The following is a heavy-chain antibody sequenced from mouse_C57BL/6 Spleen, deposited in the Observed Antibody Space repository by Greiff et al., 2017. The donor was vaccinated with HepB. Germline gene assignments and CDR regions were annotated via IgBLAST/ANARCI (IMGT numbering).Heavy chain of an antibody. CDR1: GYTFTSYW. J-gene: IGHJ2*01. D-gene: IGHD2-2*01. CDR2: INPSNGGT. CDR3: ARESTMVTTSDFDY. V-gene: IGHV1-53*01. Sequence: QVQLKQPGTELVKPGASVKLSCKASGYTFTSYWMHWVKQRPGQGLEWIGNINPSNGGTNYNEKFKSKATLTVDKSSSTAYMQLSSLTSEDSAVYYCARESTMVTTSDFDYWGQGTTLTVSS.